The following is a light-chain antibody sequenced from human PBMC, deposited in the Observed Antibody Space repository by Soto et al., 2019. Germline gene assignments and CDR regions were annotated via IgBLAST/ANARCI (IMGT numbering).Light chain of an antibody. J-gene: IGKJ5*01. CDR2: GAS. V-gene: IGKV3-20*01. CDR1: ESVTSSH. Sequence: EIVLTQSPDTLSLSPGERATLSCRASESVTSSHLAWYQQKRGQAPRLLIYGASSSATGIPDRFSGSGSGTDFTLTISRLEPEDFAVYYCQHYGSSSNTFGQGTRLEIK. CDR3: QHYGSSSNT.